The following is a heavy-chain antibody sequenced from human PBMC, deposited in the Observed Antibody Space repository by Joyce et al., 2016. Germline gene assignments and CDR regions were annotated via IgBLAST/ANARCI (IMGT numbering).Heavy chain of an antibody. CDR3: ARDDGGKGYYFYGLDV. CDR1: GFTFSRYT. V-gene: IGHV3-21*01. Sequence: EVQLVESGGGLVTPGGSLRLSCVGSGFTFSRYTMNWVRQVPGKGLELVSSISSSSSSTYYADSVSGRFTIFRDNAENSLSLDMSSLRVEDTAVYYCARDDGGKGYYFYGLDVWGRGTTVIVSS. J-gene: IGHJ6*02. D-gene: IGHD4-23*01. CDR2: ISSSSSST.